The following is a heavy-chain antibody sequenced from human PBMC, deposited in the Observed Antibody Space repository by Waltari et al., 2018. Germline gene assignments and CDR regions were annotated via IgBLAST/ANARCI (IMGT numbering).Heavy chain of an antibody. J-gene: IGHJ6*03. CDR2: IYYSGST. CDR3: ARFPAAAGYYYMDV. CDR1: GGSIRTYY. V-gene: IGHV4-59*01. Sequence: VQLQESGPGLVQPSETLSLTCPVPGGSIRTYYWSWIRQPPGKGLEWIGYIYYSGSTNYNPSLKSRVTISVDTSKNQFSLKLSSVTAADTAVYYCARFPAAAGYYYMDVWGKGTTVTISS. D-gene: IGHD6-13*01.